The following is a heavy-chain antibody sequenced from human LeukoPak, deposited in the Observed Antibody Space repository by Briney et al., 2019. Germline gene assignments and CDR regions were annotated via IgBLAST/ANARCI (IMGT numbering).Heavy chain of an antibody. J-gene: IGHJ4*02. V-gene: IGHV3-9*01. Sequence: TGGSLRLSCAASGFKFEDHTMHWVRQAPGKGLEWISGITASSVTLDYADSVRAASPSPETTPRTPSLQMNSLRAEDTALYYCATATWGSPFHFWGQGTLVTVSS. CDR3: ATATWGSPFHF. CDR2: ITASSVTL. D-gene: IGHD7-27*01. CDR1: GFKFEDHT.